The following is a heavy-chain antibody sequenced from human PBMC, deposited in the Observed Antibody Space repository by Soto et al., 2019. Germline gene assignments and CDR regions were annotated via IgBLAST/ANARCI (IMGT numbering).Heavy chain of an antibody. CDR1: GFTFSNAW. CDR3: TLHIVVVTSVHNYFNH. V-gene: IGHV3-15*01. CDR2: IKSKTDGETT. D-gene: IGHD2-21*02. J-gene: IGHJ4*02. Sequence: EVQLVDSGGGMVKPGGSLTLSCAASGFTFSNAWMSWVRQAPGKGLEWVGRIKSKTDGETTDYAAPVKGRFTISRDDSKNTMYLQMNSLQIEDTAVYYCTLHIVVVTSVHNYFNHWGQGTLVTVSS.